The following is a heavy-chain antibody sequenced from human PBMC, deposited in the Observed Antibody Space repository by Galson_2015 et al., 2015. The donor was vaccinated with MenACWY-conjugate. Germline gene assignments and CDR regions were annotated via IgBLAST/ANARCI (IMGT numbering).Heavy chain of an antibody. CDR1: GFAFRDFC. CDR2: ICAGGISI. CDR3: VRGSSGWRGMDI. Sequence: SLRLSCAASGFAFRDFCMHWVRQAPGKGLECVSRICAGGISIMYGDSVRGRFTISRGDAENTLYLQMDSLRADDTAVYFCVRGSSGWRGMDIWGQGTTVTVSS. J-gene: IGHJ6*02. D-gene: IGHD6-19*01. V-gene: IGHV3-74*03.